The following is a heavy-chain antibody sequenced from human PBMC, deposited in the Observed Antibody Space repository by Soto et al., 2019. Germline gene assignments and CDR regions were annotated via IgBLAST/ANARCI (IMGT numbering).Heavy chain of an antibody. CDR2: IYTSGST. CDR3: ARDDTYSSSSDP. V-gene: IGHV4-4*07. D-gene: IGHD6-6*01. CDR1: GGSISSYY. J-gene: IGHJ5*02. Sequence: SETLSLTWTVSGGSISSYYWSWIRQPAGKGLEWIGRIYTSGSTNYNPSLKSRVTMSVDTSKNQFSLKLSSVTAADTAVYYCARDDTYSSSSDPWGQGTLVTVSS.